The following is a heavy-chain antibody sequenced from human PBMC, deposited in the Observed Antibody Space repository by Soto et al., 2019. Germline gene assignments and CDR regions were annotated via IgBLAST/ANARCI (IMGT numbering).Heavy chain of an antibody. D-gene: IGHD5-18*01. CDR1: GYNFSAYY. Sequence: QVQLVQSGAEVKKPGASVKVSCQTSGYNFSAYYFNWVRQAAGQGPEWMGWLNPRNGQTGYVQKFRGRVTMTRDTSIATVYLELSRLTSEATAIYFCARETDTSMVDYWGQGTLITVSS. CDR3: ARETDTSMVDY. V-gene: IGHV1-8*01. J-gene: IGHJ4*02. CDR2: LNPRNGQT.